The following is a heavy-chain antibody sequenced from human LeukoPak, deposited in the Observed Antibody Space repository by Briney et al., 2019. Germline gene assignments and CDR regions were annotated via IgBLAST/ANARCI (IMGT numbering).Heavy chain of an antibody. CDR1: GYSFTSYW. Sequence: GESLKISCKGSGYSFTSYWIGWVRQVPGKGLEWMGIIYPGDSDTRYSPSFQGQVTISADKSISTAYLQWSSLKASDTAMYYCASRGRYNWNLPDAFDIWGQGTMVTVSS. J-gene: IGHJ3*02. V-gene: IGHV5-51*01. D-gene: IGHD1-1*01. CDR3: ASRGRYNWNLPDAFDI. CDR2: IYPGDSDT.